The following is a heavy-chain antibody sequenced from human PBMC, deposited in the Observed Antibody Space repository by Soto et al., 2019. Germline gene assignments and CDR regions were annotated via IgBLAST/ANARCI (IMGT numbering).Heavy chain of an antibody. D-gene: IGHD5-18*01. CDR3: AKRVGYGEIDY. CDR2: ISGDGVST. V-gene: IGHV3-23*01. CDR1: GFSFSTYA. J-gene: IGHJ4*02. Sequence: EVLLLESGGGLVQPGGSLRLSCGASGFSFSTYAMSWVRQAPGKGLEWVSGISGDGVSTYYADSGKGRFSISRDNSKNTLYLQMNSLRVEDTAVYYCAKRVGYGEIDYWGQGTLVTVSS.